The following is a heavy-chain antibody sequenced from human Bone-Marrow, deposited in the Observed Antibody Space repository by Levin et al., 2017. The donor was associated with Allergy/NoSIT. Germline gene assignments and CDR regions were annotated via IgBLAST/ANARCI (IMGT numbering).Heavy chain of an antibody. CDR1: GFTFSTSW. V-gene: IGHV3-7*01. J-gene: IGHJ3*01. CDR2: IKEDGSLK. Sequence: GESLKISCEASGFTFSTSWMSWVRQAPGKGLEWMGNIKEDGSLKNYVDSVKGRFTFSRDNAKNSLYLQMNGLRAEDTAVYYCTRDRAYNTFDLWGQGTMVSVSS. CDR3: TRDRAYNTFDL. D-gene: IGHD1-14*01.